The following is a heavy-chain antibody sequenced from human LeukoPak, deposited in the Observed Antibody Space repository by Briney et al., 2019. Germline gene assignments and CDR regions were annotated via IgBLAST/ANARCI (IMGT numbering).Heavy chain of an antibody. J-gene: IGHJ6*02. CDR1: RFTFSSYS. CDR3: ARIVLTPPYGMDV. V-gene: IGHV3-21*01. CDR2: ISFGGGHI. D-gene: IGHD2/OR15-2a*01. Sequence: GGSLRLSCVASRFTFSSYSMTWVSRAPGTGLEWVSSISFGGGHIFYTDSVKGRFTIFRDDSKNSLYLEMNSLRAEDTAVYFCARIVLTPPYGMDVWGQGTTVTVSS.